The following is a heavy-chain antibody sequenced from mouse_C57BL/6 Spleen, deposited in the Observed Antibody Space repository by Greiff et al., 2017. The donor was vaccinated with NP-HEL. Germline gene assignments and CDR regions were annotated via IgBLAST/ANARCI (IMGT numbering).Heavy chain of an antibody. CDR2: IYPGSGST. CDR1: GYTFTSYW. V-gene: IGHV1-55*01. CDR3: ARGSGYGDYAMDY. J-gene: IGHJ4*01. D-gene: IGHD2-2*01. Sequence: QVQLQQPGAELVKPGASVKMSCKASGYTFTSYWITWVKQRPGQGLEWIGDIYPGSGSTNYNEKFKSKATLTVDTSSSTAYMQLSSLTSEDSAVYYCARGSGYGDYAMDYWGQGTSVTVSS.